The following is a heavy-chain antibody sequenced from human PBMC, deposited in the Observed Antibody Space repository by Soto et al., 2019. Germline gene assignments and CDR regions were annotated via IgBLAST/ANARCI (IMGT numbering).Heavy chain of an antibody. D-gene: IGHD3-10*01. CDR2: ISGSGGST. CDR1: GFTFSSYA. Sequence: EVQLLESGGGLVQPGGSLRLSCAASGFTFSSYAMSWVRQAPGKGLEWVSAISGSGGSTYYADSVKGRFTISRDNSKNTLYLQMNSLRAEDTAVYCCAKDRHYYGSGSYFDYWGQGTLVTVSS. CDR3: AKDRHYYGSGSYFDY. V-gene: IGHV3-23*01. J-gene: IGHJ4*02.